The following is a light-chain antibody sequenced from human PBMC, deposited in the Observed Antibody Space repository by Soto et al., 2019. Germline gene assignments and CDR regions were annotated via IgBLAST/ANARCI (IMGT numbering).Light chain of an antibody. J-gene: IGKJ1*01. CDR3: QQYGSSPVT. CDR1: QSISSW. V-gene: IGKV1-5*01. CDR2: AAS. Sequence: DIQMTQSPSTLSASVGDRVTITCRASQSISSWLAWYQQKPGQAPTLLIYAASSLQSGVPSRFSGSGSGTDFTLTISRLEPEDFAVYYCQQYGSSPVTFGQGTKVDNK.